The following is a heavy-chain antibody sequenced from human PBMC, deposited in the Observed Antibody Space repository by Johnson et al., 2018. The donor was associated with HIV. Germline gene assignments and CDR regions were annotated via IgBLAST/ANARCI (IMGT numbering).Heavy chain of an antibody. CDR2: ISYDGSNK. CDR1: GFTFSSYA. D-gene: IGHD6-6*01. V-gene: IGHV3-30*04. CDR3: AKVYSRSVPAPGI. J-gene: IGHJ3*02. Sequence: QMLLVESGGGVVQPGGSLRLSCAASGFTFSSYAMHWVRQAPGKGLEWVAVISYDGSNKYYADSVKGRFTISRDNSKNTLYLQMNSLRAEDTAVYYCAKVYSRSVPAPGIWGQGTMVTGSS.